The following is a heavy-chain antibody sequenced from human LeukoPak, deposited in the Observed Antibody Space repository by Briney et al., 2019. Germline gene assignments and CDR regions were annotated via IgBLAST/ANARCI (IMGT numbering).Heavy chain of an antibody. CDR3: RGTVGQDTAMVDPHYYYYMDV. Sequence: GSLRLSCEASGFTFSGYQMNWVRQAPGKGLEWVGRIKSKTDGGTTDYAAPVKGRFTISRDDSKNTLYLQMNSLKTEDTAVYYCRGTVGQDTAMVDPHYYYYMDVWGKGTTVTISS. D-gene: IGHD5-18*01. CDR1: GFTFSGYQ. V-gene: IGHV3-15*01. J-gene: IGHJ6*03. CDR2: IKSKTDGGTT.